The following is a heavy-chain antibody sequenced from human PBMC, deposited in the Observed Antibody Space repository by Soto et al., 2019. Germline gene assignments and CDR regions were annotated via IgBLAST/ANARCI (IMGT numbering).Heavy chain of an antibody. CDR3: AKDPNGDYVGAFEM. CDR2: MSGSGGRP. Sequence: EVQMLESGGALVQPGGSLRLSCAASGYIFSKFAMSWVRQAPGRGPEWDSAMSGSGGRPHLADSVKGRFTISRDPSTKTLSLEMNSLRAEDTAVYFCAKDPNGDYVGAFEMWGQGTMVIVSS. CDR1: GYIFSKFA. J-gene: IGHJ3*02. D-gene: IGHD4-17*01. V-gene: IGHV3-23*01.